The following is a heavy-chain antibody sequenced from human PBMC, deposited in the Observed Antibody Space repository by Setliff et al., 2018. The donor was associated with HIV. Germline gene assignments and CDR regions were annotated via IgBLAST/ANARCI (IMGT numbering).Heavy chain of an antibody. J-gene: IGHJ6*03. CDR2: VTHSGNT. Sequence: PSETLSLTCAVYGGSFTGHYWTWIRQPTGKGLEWIGEVTHSGNTKYNPSLRSRLSIAVDKYKNQFSLNLHSMTAADTAVYYCARGWRGWERVPDYFYDMDVWGKGTTVTVSS. CDR1: GGSFTGHY. V-gene: IGHV4-34*01. CDR3: ARGWRGWERVPDYFYDMDV. D-gene: IGHD1-26*01.